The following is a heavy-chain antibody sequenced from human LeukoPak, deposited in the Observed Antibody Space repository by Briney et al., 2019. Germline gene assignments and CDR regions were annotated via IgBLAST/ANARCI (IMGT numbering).Heavy chain of an antibody. CDR2: IGTDGSST. Sequence: GGSLRLSCAASGFTFSSYWMHWVRQVPGKGLVWVSRIGTDGSSTTYADYVKGRFTISRDNAKNTLSLQMNSLRAEDTAVYYCARDKYGGNSNAFDIWGQGTLVTVSS. V-gene: IGHV3-74*01. CDR3: ARDKYGGNSNAFDI. J-gene: IGHJ3*02. D-gene: IGHD4-23*01. CDR1: GFTFSSYW.